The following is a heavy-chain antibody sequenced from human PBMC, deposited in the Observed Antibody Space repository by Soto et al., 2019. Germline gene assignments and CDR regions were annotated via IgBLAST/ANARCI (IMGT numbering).Heavy chain of an antibody. V-gene: IGHV4-4*02. CDR1: GGSFTSNNW. CDR3: ASRDPGTSVDY. CDR2: IYRTEST. D-gene: IGHD1-7*01. J-gene: IGHJ4*02. Sequence: SETLSLTCAVSGGSFTSNNWWTWVRQPPGQGLEWIGEIYRTESTNYNPSLKSRVTISLDKSENQFSLKVTSLTAADTAVYYCASRDPGTSVDYWGQGTLVTVSS.